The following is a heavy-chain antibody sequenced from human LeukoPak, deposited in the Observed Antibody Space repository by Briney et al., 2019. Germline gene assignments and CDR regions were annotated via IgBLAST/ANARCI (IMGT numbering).Heavy chain of an antibody. CDR3: ARGGTYYYQYYYMDV. Sequence: KPGGSLRLSCAASQFTFNLHAMNWVRQALGKGLDWVAVMSFDGSHIYYADSVKGRFTISRDNSNNTLFLQMNSLNADDTAVYYCARGGTYYYQYYYMDVWGKGTTVTVSS. V-gene: IGHV3-30*01. J-gene: IGHJ6*03. D-gene: IGHD3-16*01. CDR1: QFTFNLHA. CDR2: MSFDGSHI.